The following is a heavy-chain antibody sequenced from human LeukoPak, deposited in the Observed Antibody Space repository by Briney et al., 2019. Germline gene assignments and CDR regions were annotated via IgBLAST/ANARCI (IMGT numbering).Heavy chain of an antibody. CDR1: GGTFSSYA. CDR3: ATDYYGSGSYWYYYYGMDV. J-gene: IGHJ6*02. D-gene: IGHD3-10*01. Sequence: ASVKVSCKASGGTFSSYAISWVRQAPGQGLEWMGRIIPILGIANYAQKFQGRVTITADKSTSTAYMELSSLRSEDTAVYYCATDYYGSGSYWYYYYGMDVWGQGTTVTVSS. V-gene: IGHV1-69*04. CDR2: IIPILGIA.